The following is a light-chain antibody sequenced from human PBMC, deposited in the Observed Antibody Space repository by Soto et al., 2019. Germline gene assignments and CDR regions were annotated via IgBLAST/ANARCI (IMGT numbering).Light chain of an antibody. CDR2: DVS. CDR3: SSYTSSSTVV. CDR1: SSDVGGHNY. V-gene: IGLV2-14*01. Sequence: QTVLTQPASVSGSPGQSITISCTGTSSDVGGHNYVSWYQQHPGKAPNLIIFDVSNRPSWVSDRFSGSRSANTASLTISGLLAGDEADYYCSSYTSSSTVVFGGGTKLTVL. J-gene: IGLJ2*01.